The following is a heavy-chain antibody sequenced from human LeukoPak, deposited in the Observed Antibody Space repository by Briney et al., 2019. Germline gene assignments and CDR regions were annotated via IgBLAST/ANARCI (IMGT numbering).Heavy chain of an antibody. J-gene: IGHJ4*02. CDR2: ISSNGGST. Sequence: GGSLRLSCAASGFTFSSYAMHWVRQAPGKGLEYVSAISSNGGSTYYANSVKGRFTISRDNSKNTLYLQMGSLRAEDMAVYYCARAPFGEFPFDYWGQGTLVTVSS. D-gene: IGHD3-10*01. CDR3: ARAPFGEFPFDY. V-gene: IGHV3-64*01. CDR1: GFTFSSYA.